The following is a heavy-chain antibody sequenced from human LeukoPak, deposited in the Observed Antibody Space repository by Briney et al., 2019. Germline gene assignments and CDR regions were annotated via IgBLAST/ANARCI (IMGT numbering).Heavy chain of an antibody. Sequence: SETLSLTCTVSGGSISSGGYYWSWIRQHPGKGLEWIGYIYYSGSTYYNPSLKSRVTKSVDTSKNQFSLKLSSVTAADTAVYYCARADSSGYREFQHWGQGTLVTVSS. V-gene: IGHV4-31*03. D-gene: IGHD3-22*01. CDR3: ARADSSGYREFQH. CDR2: IYYSGST. J-gene: IGHJ1*01. CDR1: GGSISSGGYY.